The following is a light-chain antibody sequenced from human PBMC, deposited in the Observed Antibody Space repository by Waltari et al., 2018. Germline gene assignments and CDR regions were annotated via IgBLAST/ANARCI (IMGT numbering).Light chain of an antibody. CDR2: DAS. CDR3: QLESNWSHS. Sequence: EIVMTQSPATLSLSPGERATLSCRASQSVNSRLAWYQQKPGQAPRLLIHDASSRATGIPDRFSGSGSGTEFTLTISSLEPEDVAVYFCQLESNWSHSFGQGTKVEIK. J-gene: IGKJ2*03. CDR1: QSVNSR. V-gene: IGKV3D-15*01.